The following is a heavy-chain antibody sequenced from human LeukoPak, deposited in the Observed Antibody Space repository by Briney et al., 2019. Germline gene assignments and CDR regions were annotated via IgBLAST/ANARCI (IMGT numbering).Heavy chain of an antibody. D-gene: IGHD3-3*01. J-gene: IGHJ6*03. CDR2: ISAYNGNT. Sequence: ASVKVSCKASGYTFTRYVISWVRQAPGQRLGRMGWISAYNGNTNYAQTLQGRVTMTTDTSTSTAYMELRSLRSDDTAVYYCARGTYDFWSFPYYMDVWGKGTTVTVSS. CDR3: ARGTYDFWSFPYYMDV. CDR1: GYTFTRYV. V-gene: IGHV1-18*01.